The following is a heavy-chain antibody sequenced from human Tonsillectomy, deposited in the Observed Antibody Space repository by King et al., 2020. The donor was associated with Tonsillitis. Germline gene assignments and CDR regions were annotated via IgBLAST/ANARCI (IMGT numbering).Heavy chain of an antibody. J-gene: IGHJ3*02. V-gene: IGHV3-53*01. CDR1: GFTVSSNY. CDR2: IYSGGST. Sequence: VQLVESGGGLIQPGGSLRLSCAASGFTVSSNYMSWVRQAPGKGLEWVSVIYSGGSTYYADSVKGRFTISRDNSKNTLYLQMNSLRAEDTAVYYCARDSPVSTIVQNYGGNSGGAFDIWGQGTMVTVSS. D-gene: IGHD4-23*01. CDR3: ARDSPVSTIVQNYGGNSGGAFDI.